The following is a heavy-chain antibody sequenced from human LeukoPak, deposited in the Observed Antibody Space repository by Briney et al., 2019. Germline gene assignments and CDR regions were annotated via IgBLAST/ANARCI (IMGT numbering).Heavy chain of an antibody. CDR2: ISGSGGST. CDR3: AKGGYGSGSYSGFDI. J-gene: IGHJ3*02. Sequence: PGGSLRLSCAASGFTFSSYGMSWVRQAPGKGLEWVSAISGSGGSTYYADSVKGRFTISRDNPKNTLYLQMNSLRAEDTAIYYCAKGGYGSGSYSGFDIWGQGTMVTVSS. CDR1: GFTFSSYG. D-gene: IGHD3-10*01. V-gene: IGHV3-23*01.